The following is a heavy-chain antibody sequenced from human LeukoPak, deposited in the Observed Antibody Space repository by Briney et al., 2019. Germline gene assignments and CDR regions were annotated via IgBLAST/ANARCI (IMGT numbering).Heavy chain of an antibody. CDR1: GFTFSSYG. V-gene: IGHV3-33*01. Sequence: GRSLRLSCAASGFTFSSYGMHWVRQAPGKGLEWVAVIWYDGSNKYFADSVKGRFTISRDNSKTTLYLQMNSLRAEDTAVYYCARELFDAFDIWGQGTMVTVSS. D-gene: IGHD3-10*01. J-gene: IGHJ3*02. CDR3: ARELFDAFDI. CDR2: IWYDGSNK.